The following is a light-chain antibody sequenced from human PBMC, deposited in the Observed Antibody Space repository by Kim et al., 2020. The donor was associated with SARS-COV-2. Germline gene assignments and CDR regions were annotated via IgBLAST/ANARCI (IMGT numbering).Light chain of an antibody. CDR3: QAWDSTSYV. CDR1: KLGDKY. Sequence: SYELTQPPSVSVSPGQTASITCSGDKLGDKYACWYQQKPGQSPVVVIYQDNKRPSGIPERFSGSNSGNTATLTISGTQAMDEADYYCQAWDSTSYVFGTGTKVTVL. J-gene: IGLJ1*01. CDR2: QDN. V-gene: IGLV3-1*01.